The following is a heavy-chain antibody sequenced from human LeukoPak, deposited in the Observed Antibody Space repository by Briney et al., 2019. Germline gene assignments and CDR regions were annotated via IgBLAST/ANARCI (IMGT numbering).Heavy chain of an antibody. CDR2: INPNRGGT. Sequence: ASVNVSCNASGYTFTGYYMHWVRQAPGQGLGLMGRINPNRGGTNYAQKVQGRVTMTSATSISTAYMEPSRLRSDDTAVYYYAREQWTDKTDYWGPGTLVTVSS. CDR3: AREQWTDKTDY. D-gene: IGHD6-19*01. V-gene: IGHV1-2*06. J-gene: IGHJ4*02. CDR1: GYTFTGYY.